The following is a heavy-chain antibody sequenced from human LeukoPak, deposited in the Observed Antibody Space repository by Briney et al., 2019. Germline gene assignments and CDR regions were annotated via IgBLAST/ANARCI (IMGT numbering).Heavy chain of an antibody. Sequence: PSETLSLTCTVSGGSISSYYWSWIRQPAGKGLEWIGRIYTSGSTNYNPSLKSRVTMSVDTSKNQFSLKLSSVTAADTAVYYCARHEEGSSSSWSFHFDYWGQGTLVTVSS. CDR2: IYTSGST. CDR1: GGSISSYY. D-gene: IGHD6-13*01. V-gene: IGHV4-4*07. J-gene: IGHJ4*02. CDR3: ARHEEGSSSSWSFHFDY.